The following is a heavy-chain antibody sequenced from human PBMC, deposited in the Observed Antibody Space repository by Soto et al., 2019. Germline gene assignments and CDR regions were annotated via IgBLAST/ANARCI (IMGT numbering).Heavy chain of an antibody. D-gene: IGHD2-15*01. V-gene: IGHV4-31*03. J-gene: IGHJ4*02. CDR3: ARALGGYCSGGSCYGYYFDY. CDR1: GGSISSGGYY. Sequence: SETLSLTCTVSGGSISSGGYYWSWIRQHPGKGLEWIGYIYYSGSTYHNPSLKSRVSVSVDTSQNQFSLKLSSVTAADTAVYYCARALGGYCSGGSCYGYYFDYWGQGSLVTVSS. CDR2: IYYSGST.